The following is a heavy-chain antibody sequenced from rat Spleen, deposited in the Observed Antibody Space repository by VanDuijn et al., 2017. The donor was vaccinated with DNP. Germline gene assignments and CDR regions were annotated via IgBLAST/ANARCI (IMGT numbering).Heavy chain of an antibody. Sequence: EVKLLESGGGLVQPGGSMRLSCAASGFTFTDFFMNWIRQPAGKAPEWLAFIRNKDNGNTTEYNPSVRGRFTISRDNTQNMLYLQMNAIRAEDTATYYCARGRRVSVMDAWGQGTSVTVSS. D-gene: IGHD1-11*01. J-gene: IGHJ4*01. CDR2: IRNKDNGNTT. CDR1: GFTFTDFF. CDR3: ARGRRVSVMDA. V-gene: IGHV7-7*01.